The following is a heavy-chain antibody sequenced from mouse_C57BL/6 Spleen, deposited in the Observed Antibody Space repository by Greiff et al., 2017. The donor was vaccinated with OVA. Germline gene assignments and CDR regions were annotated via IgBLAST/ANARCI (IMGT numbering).Heavy chain of an antibody. CDR3: GTGAAQAMNAWLDY. CDR1: GYTFTDHI. Sequence: QVQLQQSGAELASPGASVTLSCKASGYTFTDHIMNWVKKRPGQGLEWIGRIYPVSGKTNYNNKFMGKATFSVYRSSSTVYMMLNSLTSEDTAVYYCGTGAAQAMNAWLDYWGQGTLVTVSA. J-gene: IGHJ3*01. CDR2: IYPVSGKT. D-gene: IGHD3-2*02. V-gene: IGHV1-11*01.